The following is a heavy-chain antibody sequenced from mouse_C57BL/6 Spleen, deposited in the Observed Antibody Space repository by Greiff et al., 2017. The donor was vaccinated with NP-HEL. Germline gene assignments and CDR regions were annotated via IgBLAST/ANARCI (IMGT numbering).Heavy chain of an antibody. CDR3: ARKDPYGSSWDY. J-gene: IGHJ2*01. V-gene: IGHV1-53*01. CDR1: GYTFTSYW. CDR2: INPSIGGT. D-gene: IGHD1-1*01. Sequence: QVQLQQPGPDLVKPGASVKLSCKASGYTFTSYWMHWVKQRPGQGLEWIGNINPSIGGTNYNEKFKSKATLTVDKSSSTAYMQLSSLTSEDSAVYYCARKDPYGSSWDYWGQGTTLTVSS.